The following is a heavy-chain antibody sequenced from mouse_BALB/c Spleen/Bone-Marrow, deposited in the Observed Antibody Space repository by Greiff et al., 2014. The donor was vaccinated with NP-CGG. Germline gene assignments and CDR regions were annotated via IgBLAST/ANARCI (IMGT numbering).Heavy chain of an antibody. Sequence: VQLQQSGAELAKPRASVKMSCKASGYTFTNYWMHWVKQRPGQGLEWIGYIDPSTGYTEYNQKFKDKATLTADKSSSTAYMRLSSLTSEDSAVYYCARGGIYDGYSYWGQGTLVTVSA. CDR2: IDPSTGYT. V-gene: IGHV1-7*01. CDR3: ARGGIYDGYSY. J-gene: IGHJ3*01. D-gene: IGHD2-3*01. CDR1: GYTFTNYW.